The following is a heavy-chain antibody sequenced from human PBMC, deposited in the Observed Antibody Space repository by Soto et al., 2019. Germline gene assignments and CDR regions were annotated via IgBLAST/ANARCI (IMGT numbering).Heavy chain of an antibody. CDR3: ARGRYGDY. Sequence: QVHLVQSGAEVKKPGASVKVSCKGSGYAFTTYGITWVRQAPGQGLEWMGWISAHNGNTNYAQKLQGTVTVTRDTSRSTAYMELRRLRSDDTAVYYCARGRYGDYWGQGARVTVSS. D-gene: IGHD1-1*01. J-gene: IGHJ4*02. CDR2: ISAHNGNT. CDR1: GYAFTTYG. V-gene: IGHV1-18*01.